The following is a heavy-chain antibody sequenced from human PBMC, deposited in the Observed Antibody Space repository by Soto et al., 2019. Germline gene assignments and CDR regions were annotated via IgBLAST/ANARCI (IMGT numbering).Heavy chain of an antibody. D-gene: IGHD2-15*01. V-gene: IGHV1-69*13. CDR1: GGAFSSYA. Sequence: SVKVSCKXSGGAFSSYASSWVRQAPGQGLEWMGGIIPIFGTANYAQKFQGRVTITADESTSTAYMELSSLRSEDTVVYYCARGGLSEGYFDYWGQGTLVTVSS. CDR2: IIPIFGTA. CDR3: ARGGLSEGYFDY. J-gene: IGHJ4*02.